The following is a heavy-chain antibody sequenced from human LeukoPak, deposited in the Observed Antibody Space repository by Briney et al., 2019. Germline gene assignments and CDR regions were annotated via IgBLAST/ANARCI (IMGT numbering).Heavy chain of an antibody. Sequence: GESLQISCQGSGYSFTSYWIGWVRQMPGKGLEWMGIIYPGDSDTRYSPSFQGQVTISADKSISTAYLQWSSLKASDTAMYYCARTRDGYTQDFDYWGQGTLVTVSS. D-gene: IGHD5-24*01. CDR2: IYPGDSDT. J-gene: IGHJ4*02. CDR3: ARTRDGYTQDFDY. CDR1: GYSFTSYW. V-gene: IGHV5-51*01.